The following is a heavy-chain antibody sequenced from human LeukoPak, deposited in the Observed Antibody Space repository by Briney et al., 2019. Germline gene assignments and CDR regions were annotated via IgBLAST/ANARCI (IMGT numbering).Heavy chain of an antibody. CDR3: AREIPGRIAADC. Sequence: GGSLRLSCAASGFTFSDYSMNWVRQAPGKGLEWISYIGGRGDGISYADSVKGRFTVSRDNAKNSLFLQMNRLRGEDTAIYFCAREIPGRIAADCWGQGTLVTVSS. V-gene: IGHV3-48*01. CDR1: GFTFSDYS. D-gene: IGHD2-15*01. J-gene: IGHJ4*02. CDR2: IGGRGDGI.